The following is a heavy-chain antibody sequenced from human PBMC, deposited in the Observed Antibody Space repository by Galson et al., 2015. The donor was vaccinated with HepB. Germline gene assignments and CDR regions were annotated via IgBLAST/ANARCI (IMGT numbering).Heavy chain of an antibody. Sequence: SLRLSCAASGFTLSSYGMHWVRQAPGKGLEWVAVISYDGSNKYYADSVKGRFTISRDNSKSTLYLQMNSLRAEDTAVYYCASPPLTGAFDYWGQGTLVTVSS. CDR1: GFTLSSYG. J-gene: IGHJ4*02. V-gene: IGHV3-30*03. CDR2: ISYDGSNK. CDR3: ASPPLTGAFDY.